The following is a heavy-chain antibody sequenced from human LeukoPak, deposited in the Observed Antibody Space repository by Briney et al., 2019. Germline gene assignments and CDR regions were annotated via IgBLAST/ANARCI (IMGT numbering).Heavy chain of an antibody. V-gene: IGHV3-23*01. J-gene: IGHJ3*02. Sequence: GGSLRLSCAASGFTFSSYAMSWVRQAPGKGLEWVSAISGSGGSTYYADSVKGRFAISRDNSKNTLYLQMNSLRAEDTAVYYCAKDNDFWSGFGDAFDIWGQGTMVTVSS. CDR2: ISGSGGST. CDR1: GFTFSSYA. D-gene: IGHD3-3*01. CDR3: AKDNDFWSGFGDAFDI.